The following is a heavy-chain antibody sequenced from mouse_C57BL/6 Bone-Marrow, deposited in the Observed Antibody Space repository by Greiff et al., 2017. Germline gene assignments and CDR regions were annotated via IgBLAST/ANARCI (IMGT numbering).Heavy chain of an antibody. CDR1: GYTFTSYW. CDR3: ATIYYDYGAWFAY. J-gene: IGHJ3*01. CDR2: IHPNSGST. Sequence: QVQLQQSGAELVKPGASVKLSCKASGYTFTSYWMHWVKQRPGQGLEWIGMIHPNSGSTNYNEKFKSKATLTVDKSSSTAYMQLSSLTSEDSAVYYCATIYYDYGAWFAYWGQGTLVTVSA. D-gene: IGHD2-4*01. V-gene: IGHV1-64*01.